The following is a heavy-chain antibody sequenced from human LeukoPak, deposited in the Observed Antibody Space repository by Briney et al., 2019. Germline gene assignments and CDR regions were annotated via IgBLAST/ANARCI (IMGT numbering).Heavy chain of an antibody. CDR1: GGTFSSYA. CDR3: ARERRQDYYYYYMDV. Sequence: SVKASCKASGGTFSSYAISWVRQAPGQGLEWMGGIIPIFGTANYAQKFQGRVTITTDEFTSTAYMELSSLRSEDTAVYYCARERRQDYYYYYMDVWGKGTTVTVSS. D-gene: IGHD1-1*01. CDR2: IIPIFGTA. J-gene: IGHJ6*03. V-gene: IGHV1-69*05.